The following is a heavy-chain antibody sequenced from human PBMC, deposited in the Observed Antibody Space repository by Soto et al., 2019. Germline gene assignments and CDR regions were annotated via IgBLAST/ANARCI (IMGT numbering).Heavy chain of an antibody. Sequence: GASVKVSCKASGYTFTGYYMHWVRQAPGQGLEWMGWINPNSGGTNYAQKFQGRVTMTRDTSISTAYMELSRLRSDDTAVYYCARRAYYDFWSGYVGLDYWGQGTLVTSPQ. J-gene: IGHJ4*02. CDR3: ARRAYYDFWSGYVGLDY. V-gene: IGHV1-2*02. CDR1: GYTFTGYY. CDR2: INPNSGGT. D-gene: IGHD3-3*01.